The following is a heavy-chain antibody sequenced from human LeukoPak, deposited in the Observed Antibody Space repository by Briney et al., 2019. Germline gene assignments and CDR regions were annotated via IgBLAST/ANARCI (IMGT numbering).Heavy chain of an antibody. Sequence: SGTLSLTCTVSGGSISSYYWSWIRQPPGKGLEWIGYIYYSGSTNYNPSLKSRVTISVDTSKNQFSLKLSSVTTADTAVYYCARASSGYDWVDYWGQGTLVTVSS. CDR2: IYYSGST. V-gene: IGHV4-59*01. CDR3: ARASSGYDWVDY. CDR1: GGSISSYY. J-gene: IGHJ4*02. D-gene: IGHD5-12*01.